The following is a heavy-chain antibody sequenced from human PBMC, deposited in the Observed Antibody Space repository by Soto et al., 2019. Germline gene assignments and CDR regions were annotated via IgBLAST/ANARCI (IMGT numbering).Heavy chain of an antibody. CDR3: TKNPPTIGYWYFDL. V-gene: IGHV3-23*01. CDR1: GFTFSSYA. J-gene: IGHJ2*01. Sequence: VGSLRLSCAASGFTFSSYAMSWVRQAPGKGLEWVSAITDSGSRTYYADSVKGRFIISRDNSKSKLYLQMNSLRAEDTALYYCTKNPPTIGYWYFDLWGRGTLVTVSS. CDR2: ITDSGSRT.